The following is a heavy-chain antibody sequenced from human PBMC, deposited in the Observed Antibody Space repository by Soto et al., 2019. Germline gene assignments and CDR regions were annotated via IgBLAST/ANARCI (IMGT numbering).Heavy chain of an antibody. CDR1: GGSFSDYY. CDR2: INHSGST. V-gene: IGHV4-34*01. Sequence: QVQLQQWGAGLLKPSETLSLTCAVYGGSFSDYYWSWIRQPPGKGLEWIGEINHSGSTNYNPSLTRRLTIYGDTSKIQCSLKLSSVTAADTAVSYCARAYCGGDCSPDDAFDICGQGTVVTVSS. J-gene: IGHJ3*02. D-gene: IGHD2-21*02. CDR3: ARAYCGGDCSPDDAFDI.